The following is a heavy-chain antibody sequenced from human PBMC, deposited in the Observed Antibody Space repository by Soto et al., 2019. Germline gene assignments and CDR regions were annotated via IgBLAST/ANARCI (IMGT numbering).Heavy chain of an antibody. CDR3: ARDRSVLVVAAPTYYYYGMDV. V-gene: IGHV1-69*01. CDR1: GGTFSSYA. J-gene: IGHJ6*02. Sequence: ASVKVSCKASGGTFSSYAISWVRQAPGQGLEWMGGIIPIFGTANYAQKFQGRVTITADESTSTAYMELSSLRSEDTAVYYCARDRSVLVVAAPTYYYYGMDVWGHGTTVTVSS. CDR2: IIPIFGTA. D-gene: IGHD2-15*01.